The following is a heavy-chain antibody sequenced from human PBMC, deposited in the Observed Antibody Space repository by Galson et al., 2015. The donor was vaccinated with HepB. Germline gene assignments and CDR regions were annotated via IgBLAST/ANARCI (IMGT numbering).Heavy chain of an antibody. CDR1: GGSFSGYY. D-gene: IGHD2-21*01. CDR2: INHSGST. V-gene: IGHV4-34*01. CDR3: ARGPPCLPPGPCGLDP. Sequence: SETLSLTCAVYGGSFSGYYWSWIRQPPGKGLEWIGEINHSGSTNYNPSLKSRVTISVDTSKNQFSLKLSSVTAADTAVYYCARGPPCLPPGPCGLDPWGQGTLVTVSS. J-gene: IGHJ5*02.